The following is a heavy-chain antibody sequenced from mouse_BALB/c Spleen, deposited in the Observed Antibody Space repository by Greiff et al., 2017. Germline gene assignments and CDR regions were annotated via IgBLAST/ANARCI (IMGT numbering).Heavy chain of an antibody. Sequence: EVNVVESGAELVKPGASVKLSCTASGFNIKDTYMHWVKQRPEQGLEWIGRIDPANGNTKYDPKFQGKATITADTSSNTAYLQLSSLTSEDTAVYYCARGYYDSFAYWGQGTLVTVSA. CDR2: IDPANGNT. D-gene: IGHD2-4*01. CDR1: GFNIKDTY. J-gene: IGHJ3*01. CDR3: ARGYYDSFAY. V-gene: IGHV14-3*02.